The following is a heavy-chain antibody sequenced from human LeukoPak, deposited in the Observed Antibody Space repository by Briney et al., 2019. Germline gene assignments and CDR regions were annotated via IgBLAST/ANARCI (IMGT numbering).Heavy chain of an antibody. CDR3: ARGPYYYDSSGYWRIDY. CDR1: GYMFTTHG. D-gene: IGHD3-22*01. CDR2: ISTYNGNT. J-gene: IGHJ4*02. V-gene: IGHV1-18*01. Sequence: ASVKVSCKASGYMFTTHGITWIRQAPGQGLEWVGWISTYNGNTKYAQKVQSRVTMTSATSTSTVYMELRSLRSDDTAVYYCARGPYYYDSSGYWRIDYWGQGTLVTVSS.